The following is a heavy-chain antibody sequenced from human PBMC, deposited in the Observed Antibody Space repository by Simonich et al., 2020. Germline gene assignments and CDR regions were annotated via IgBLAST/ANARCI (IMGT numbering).Heavy chain of an antibody. V-gene: IGHV3-48*03. CDR2: ISSSGSTI. J-gene: IGHJ6*02. CDR1: GFTFSSYE. Sequence: EVQLVESGGGLVQPGGSLRLSCAASGFTFSSYELNWVRQAPGKGLEWVSYISSSGSTIYYADSVMGRFTISRDNAKNSLYLQMNILRAEDTDVYYCARDFRLQLVEIGTYYYYGMDVWGQGTTVTVSS. CDR3: ARDFRLQLVEIGTYYYYGMDV. D-gene: IGHD6-6*01.